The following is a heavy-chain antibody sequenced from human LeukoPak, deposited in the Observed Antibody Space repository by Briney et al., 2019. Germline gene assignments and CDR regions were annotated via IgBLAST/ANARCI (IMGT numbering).Heavy chain of an antibody. CDR2: ISTSSTYV. J-gene: IGHJ4*02. Sequence: PGGSLRLSCAASGFTLSGFSMNWVRQAPGKGLEWVSSISTSSTYVYYADSVKGRFTISRDNAKNSLYLQMNSLRAEDTAVYHCARGDGLVWFGELLNWGQGTLVTVSS. D-gene: IGHD3-10*01. CDR3: ARGDGLVWFGELLN. CDR1: GFTLSGFS. V-gene: IGHV3-21*01.